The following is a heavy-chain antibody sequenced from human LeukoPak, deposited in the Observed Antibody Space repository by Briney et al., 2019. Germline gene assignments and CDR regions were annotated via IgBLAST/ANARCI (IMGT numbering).Heavy chain of an antibody. CDR1: GFTFDDYA. J-gene: IGHJ5*02. CDR3: AKGMKAMATNWFDP. V-gene: IGHV3-9*01. CDR2: ISWNSGSI. Sequence: GGSLRLSCAASGFTFDDYAMHWVRQAPGKGLEWVSGISWNSGSIGYADSVKGRFTISRDNAKNSLYLQMNSLRAEDTALYYCAKGMKAMATNWFDPWGQGTLVTVSS. D-gene: IGHD5-18*01.